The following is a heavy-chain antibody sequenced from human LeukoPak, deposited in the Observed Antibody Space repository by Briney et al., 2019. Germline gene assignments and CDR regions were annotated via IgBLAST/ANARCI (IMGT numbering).Heavy chain of an antibody. CDR2: IYYSGST. V-gene: IGHV4-59*08. D-gene: IGHD3-9*01. Sequence: SETLSLTCTVSGGSISSYYWSWIRQPPGRGLEWIGYIYYSGSTNYNPSLKSRVTISVDTSKNQFSLKLSSVTAADTAVYYCARHVGAYYDILTGYYKLRAFDIWGPGTMVTVPS. CDR1: GGSISSYY. J-gene: IGHJ3*02. CDR3: ARHVGAYYDILTGYYKLRAFDI.